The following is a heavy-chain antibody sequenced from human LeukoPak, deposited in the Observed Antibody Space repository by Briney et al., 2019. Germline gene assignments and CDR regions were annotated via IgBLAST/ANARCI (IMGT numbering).Heavy chain of an antibody. D-gene: IGHD2-21*01. J-gene: IGHJ4*02. Sequence: PGGSLRLSCAGSGFTFSFYAMSWVRQAPGKGLEWVSAITDSGGSTHHADSVKGRFTISRDNSKNTLYLQMNSLRAEDTAVYFCAKGSASARPYYFDYWGQGTLVTVSS. CDR3: AKGSASARPYYFDY. CDR2: ITDSGGST. CDR1: GFTFSFYA. V-gene: IGHV3-23*01.